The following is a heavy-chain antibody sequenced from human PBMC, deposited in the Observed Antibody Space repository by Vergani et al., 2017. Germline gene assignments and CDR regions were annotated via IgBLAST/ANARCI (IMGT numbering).Heavy chain of an antibody. J-gene: IGHJ4*02. D-gene: IGHD3-16*01. CDR1: GFTFSSYS. CDR2: ISSSSSYI. CDR3: AKHFRGWGIDY. V-gene: IGHV3-21*01. Sequence: VHLVESGGGVVQPGRSLRLSCAASGFTFSSYSMNWVRQAPGKGLEWVSSISSSSSYIYYADSVKGRFTISRDNAKNSLYLQMNSLRTDDTATYYCAKHFRGWGIDYWGQGTQVIVSS.